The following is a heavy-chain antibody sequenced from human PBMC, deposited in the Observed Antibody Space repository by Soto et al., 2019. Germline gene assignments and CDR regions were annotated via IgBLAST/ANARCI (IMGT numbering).Heavy chain of an antibody. CDR3: ARDTTY. J-gene: IGHJ4*02. CDR2: INSDGSST. D-gene: IGHD1-1*01. Sequence: GGSLRLSCAAYGFTFSSYWMHWVRQAPGKGPVWVSRINSDGSSTTYADSVKGRFSISRDNAKNTLYLQMNSLRAEDTAVYYCARDTTYWCQGTLVTVSS. CDR1: GFTFSSYW. V-gene: IGHV3-74*01.